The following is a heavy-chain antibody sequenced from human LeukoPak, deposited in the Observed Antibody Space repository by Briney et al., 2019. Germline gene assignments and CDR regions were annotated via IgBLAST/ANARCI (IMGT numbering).Heavy chain of an antibody. CDR1: GFTFSSYS. J-gene: IGHJ4*02. V-gene: IGHV3-48*01. CDR2: ISSSSSTI. CDR3: ARGDNNTYYYDSSGYWN. Sequence: PGGSLRLSCAVSGFTFSSYSMNWVRQAPGKGLEWVSYISSSSSTIYYADSVKGRFTISRDNAKNSLYLQMNSLRAEDTAVYYCARGDNNTYYYDSSGYWNWGQGTLVTVST. D-gene: IGHD3-22*01.